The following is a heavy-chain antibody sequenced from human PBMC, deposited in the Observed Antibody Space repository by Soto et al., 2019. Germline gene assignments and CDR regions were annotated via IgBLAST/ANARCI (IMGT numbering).Heavy chain of an antibody. J-gene: IGHJ5*02. D-gene: IGHD2-8*01. Sequence: ASVKVSCKASGYTSTSYDINWVRQATGQGPGWMGWMNPNSGNTGYAQKFQGRVTMTRNTSISTAYMELSSLRSEDTAVYYCARRLPNTRTRGPPIYWFDPWGQGTLVTVSS. CDR3: ARRLPNTRTRGPPIYWFDP. CDR2: MNPNSGNT. V-gene: IGHV1-8*01. CDR1: GYTSTSYD.